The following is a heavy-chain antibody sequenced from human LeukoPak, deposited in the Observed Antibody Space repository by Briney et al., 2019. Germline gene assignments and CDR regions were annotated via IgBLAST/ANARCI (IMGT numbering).Heavy chain of an antibody. CDR1: GFTFSSYG. J-gene: IGHJ4*02. CDR3: ARDSYAYSSSSPSDY. D-gene: IGHD6-6*01. CDR2: IYYSGST. Sequence: GSLRLSCAASGFTFSSYGMSWVRQPPGKGLEWIGSIYYSGSTYYNPSLKSRVTISVDTSKNQFSLKLSSVTAADTAVYYCARDSYAYSSSSPSDYWGQGTLVTVSS. V-gene: IGHV4-39*07.